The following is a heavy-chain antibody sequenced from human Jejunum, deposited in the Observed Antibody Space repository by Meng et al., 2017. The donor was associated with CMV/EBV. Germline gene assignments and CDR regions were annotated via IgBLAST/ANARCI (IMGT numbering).Heavy chain of an antibody. D-gene: IGHD2-2*01. V-gene: IGHV3-30-3*02. CDR2: ISYDGSRE. J-gene: IGHJ6*02. CDR1: STYT. CDR3: AKESGQYQMLSYYGLDV. Sequence: STYTMHWVRQAPGEGLEWVAAISYDGSREYYADSVKGRFTISRDNSKNTLYLEMSSLRAEDTAIYYCAKESGQYQMLSYYGLDVWGQGTTVTVSS.